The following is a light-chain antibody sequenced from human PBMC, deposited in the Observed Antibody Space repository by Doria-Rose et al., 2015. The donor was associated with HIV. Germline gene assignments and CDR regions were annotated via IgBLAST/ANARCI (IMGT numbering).Light chain of an antibody. V-gene: IGKV1-39*01. CDR1: QSTGSF. Sequence: TQSPSSLSASGGDRVTITCRASQSTGSFLNWYQQKPGKAPKLLIYAASSLQNGVPSRFSGSGSGTDFTLTINRLEPEDFALYYCHQYGTSWTLGQGTKVEI. CDR3: HQYGTSWT. J-gene: IGKJ1*01. CDR2: AAS.